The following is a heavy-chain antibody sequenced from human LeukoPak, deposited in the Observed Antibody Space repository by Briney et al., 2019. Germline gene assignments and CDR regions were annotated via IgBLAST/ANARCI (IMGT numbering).Heavy chain of an antibody. CDR3: TKNTVAAAGDD. Sequence: GGSLRLSCAASGFTFSTYTMNWVRQAPGKGLEWVSSISSSSSYLFYADSVKGRFTVSRDNAKNSLYLHMNSLRAEDTALYYCTKNTVAAAGDDWGQGTLVTVSS. CDR2: ISSSSSYL. V-gene: IGHV3-21*01. CDR1: GFTFSTYT. D-gene: IGHD6-13*01. J-gene: IGHJ4*02.